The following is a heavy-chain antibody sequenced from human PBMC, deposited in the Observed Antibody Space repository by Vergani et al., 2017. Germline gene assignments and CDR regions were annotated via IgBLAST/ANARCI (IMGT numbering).Heavy chain of an antibody. V-gene: IGHV4-39*07. CDR1: GGSISSSSYY. J-gene: IGHJ1*01. CDR3: ARDCGSSWYVGYFQH. D-gene: IGHD6-13*01. Sequence: QLQLQESGPGLVKPSETLSLTCTVSGGSISSSSYYWGWIRQPPGKGLEWIGSIYYSGTTYYNPSLKSRVTISVDTSKNQFSLKPSSVTAADTAVYYCARDCGSSWYVGYFQHGGQGTLVTVSS. CDR2: IYYSGTT.